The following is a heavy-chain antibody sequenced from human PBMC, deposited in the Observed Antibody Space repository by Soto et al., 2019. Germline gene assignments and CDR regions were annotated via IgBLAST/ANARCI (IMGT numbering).Heavy chain of an antibody. CDR3: AKDLYRVRINDYIDY. CDR1: GFTFSSYG. J-gene: IGHJ4*02. CDR2: ISYDGSNK. Sequence: QVQLVESGGGVVQPGRSLRLSCAASGFTFSSYGMHWVRQAPGKGLEWVAVISYDGSNKYYADSVKGRFTISRDNSKNTLYLQMNSLRAEDTAVYYCAKDLYRVRINDYIDYWGQGTLVTVSS. D-gene: IGHD2-15*01. V-gene: IGHV3-30*18.